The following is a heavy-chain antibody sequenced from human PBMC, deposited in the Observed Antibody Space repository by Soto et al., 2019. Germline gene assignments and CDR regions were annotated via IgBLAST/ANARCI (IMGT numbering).Heavy chain of an antibody. CDR1: GGTFSSYA. CDR2: IIPIFGTA. CDR3: ASGGRAYYYYYGMDV. D-gene: IGHD3-16*01. J-gene: IGHJ6*02. V-gene: IGHV1-69*13. Sequence: GASVKVSCKASGGTFSSYAISWVRQAPGQGLEWMGGIIPIFGTANYAQKFQGRVTITADESTSTAYMELSSLRSEDTAVYYCASGGRAYYYYYGMDVWGQGTTVTVSS.